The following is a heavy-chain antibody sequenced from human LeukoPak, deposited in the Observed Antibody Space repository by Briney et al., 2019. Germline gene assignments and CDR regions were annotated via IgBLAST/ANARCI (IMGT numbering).Heavy chain of an antibody. Sequence: GGSLRLSCAASGFTFSSYGMHWVGQAPGKGLEWVAFIRYDGSNKYYADSVKGRFTISRDNSKNTLYLQMNSLRAEDTAVYYCAKPIGYCSGGSCYPDYWGQGTLVTVSS. J-gene: IGHJ4*02. V-gene: IGHV3-30*02. CDR3: AKPIGYCSGGSCYPDY. CDR1: GFTFSSYG. CDR2: IRYDGSNK. D-gene: IGHD2-15*01.